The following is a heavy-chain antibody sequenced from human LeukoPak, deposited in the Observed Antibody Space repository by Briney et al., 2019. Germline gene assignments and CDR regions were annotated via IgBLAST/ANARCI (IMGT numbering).Heavy chain of an antibody. V-gene: IGHV4-38-2*02. CDR3: ARPSYGYRGAFDI. D-gene: IGHD5-18*01. CDR1: GYSISSGYY. J-gene: IGHJ3*02. CDR2: IYHSGST. Sequence: SETLCLTCTVSGYSISSGYYWGWIRQPPGKGLEWIGSIYHSGSTYYNPSLKSRVTISVDTSKNQFSLKLSSVTAADTAVYYCARPSYGYRGAFDIWGQGTMVTVSS.